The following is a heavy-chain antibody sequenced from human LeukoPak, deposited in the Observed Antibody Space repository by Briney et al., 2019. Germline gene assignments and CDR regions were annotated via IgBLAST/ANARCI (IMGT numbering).Heavy chain of an antibody. V-gene: IGHV1-18*01. Sequence: GASVKVSCKTSGGTFSSYTISWVRQAPGQGLEWMGRIVPTLGLTNYAQKLQGRVTMTTDTSTSTAYMELRSLRSDDTAVYYCAREPVDYDFWSGYYTIFDYWGQGTLVTVSS. CDR1: GGTFSSYT. J-gene: IGHJ4*02. CDR3: AREPVDYDFWSGYYTIFDY. CDR2: IVPTLGLT. D-gene: IGHD3-3*01.